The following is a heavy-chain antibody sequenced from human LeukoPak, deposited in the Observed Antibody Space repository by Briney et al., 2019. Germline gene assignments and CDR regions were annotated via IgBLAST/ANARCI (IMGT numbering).Heavy chain of an antibody. CDR3: ACIAAAGTDY. CDR1: GGTFSSYA. CDR2: INPNSGGT. D-gene: IGHD6-13*01. V-gene: IGHV1-2*02. Sequence: ASVKVSCKASGGTFSSYAISWVRQAPGQGLEWMGWINPNSGGTNYAQKFQGRVTMTRDTSISTAYMELSRLRSDDTAVYYCACIAAAGTDYWGQGTLVTVSS. J-gene: IGHJ4*02.